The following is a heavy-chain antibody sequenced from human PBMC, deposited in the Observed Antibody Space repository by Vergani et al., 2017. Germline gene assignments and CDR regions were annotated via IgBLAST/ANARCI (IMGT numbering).Heavy chain of an antibody. CDR1: GGSISSYY. D-gene: IGHD6-19*01. CDR2: IYYSGST. J-gene: IGHJ3*02. V-gene: IGHV4-59*01. CDR3: ASIIAVAGHGAFDI. Sequence: QVQLQESGPGLVKPSETLSLTCTVSGGSISSYYWSWIRQPPGKRLEWIGYIYYSGSTNYNPSLKSRVTISVDTSKNQFSLKLSSVTAADTAVYYCASIIAVAGHGAFDIWGQGTMVTVSS.